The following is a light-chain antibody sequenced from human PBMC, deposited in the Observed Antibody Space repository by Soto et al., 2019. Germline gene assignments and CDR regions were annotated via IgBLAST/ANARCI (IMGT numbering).Light chain of an antibody. CDR3: SSYTTSSTLV. J-gene: IGLJ1*01. V-gene: IGLV2-14*01. Sequence: QSVLTRPASVSGSPGQSITVSCTGTSSDVGGYKYVSWYQHHPGRAPKLMIYEVNNRPSGVSHRFSGSKSGNTASLTISGLQPEDEADYYCSSYTTSSTLVFGTGTKVTV. CDR2: EVN. CDR1: SSDVGGYKY.